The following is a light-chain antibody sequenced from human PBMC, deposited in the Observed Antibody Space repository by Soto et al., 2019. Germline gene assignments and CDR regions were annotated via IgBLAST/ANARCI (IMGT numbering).Light chain of an antibody. CDR3: AAWDDSLNGYV. V-gene: IGLV1-44*01. J-gene: IGLJ1*01. CDR2: SSN. CDR1: SSNIGSNT. Sequence: QSVLTHPPSASGTPVQRVTISCSGSSSNIGSNTVNWYQQLPGTAPKLLIYSSNQRPSGVPDRFSGSKSGTSASLAISGLQSEDEADYYCAAWDDSLNGYVFGTGTKVTV.